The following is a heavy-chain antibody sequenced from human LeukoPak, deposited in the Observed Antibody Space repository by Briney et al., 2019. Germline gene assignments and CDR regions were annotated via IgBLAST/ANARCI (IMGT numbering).Heavy chain of an antibody. V-gene: IGHV4-34*01. CDR2: INHSGST. CDR1: GGSFSGYY. CDR3: ARKSATVTGYGMDV. J-gene: IGHJ6*02. D-gene: IGHD4-11*01. Sequence: SETLSLTCAVYGGSFSGYYWSWIRQPPGKGLEWIGEINHSGSTNYNPSLKSRVTISVDTSKNQFSLKLSSVTAADTAVYYCARKSATVTGYGMDVWGQGPTVTVSS.